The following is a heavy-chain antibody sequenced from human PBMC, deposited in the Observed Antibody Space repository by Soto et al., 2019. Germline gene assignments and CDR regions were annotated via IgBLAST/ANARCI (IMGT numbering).Heavy chain of an antibody. CDR1: GFSLDTFAVG. Sequence: QITLKESGATLVKPIQTLTLTCTFSGFSLDTFAVGVNWIRQPPGKPLEWLALIYWDDTKHYSSSLRNRLTITKDTSKNQVVLTMTNMDPVDTATYYCAHGSGWLSDQWGQGTLVTVSS. CDR3: AHGSGWLSDQ. CDR2: IYWDDTK. D-gene: IGHD6-19*01. J-gene: IGHJ4*02. V-gene: IGHV2-5*02.